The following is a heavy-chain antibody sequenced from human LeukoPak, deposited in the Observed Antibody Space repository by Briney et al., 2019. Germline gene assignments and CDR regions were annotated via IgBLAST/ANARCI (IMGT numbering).Heavy chain of an antibody. J-gene: IGHJ4*02. V-gene: IGHV3-66*01. CDR3: AKGGSNNWSFDN. CDR1: GFTVSSNY. Sequence: GGSLRLSCAASGFTVSSNYMSWVRPAPGKGLEWGSVIYSGGSTYYADSVKGRFTISRDNSKNTLYLQMTSLRVEDTAVYYCAKGGSNNWSFDNWGQGTLVTVSS. D-gene: IGHD1-1*01. CDR2: IYSGGST.